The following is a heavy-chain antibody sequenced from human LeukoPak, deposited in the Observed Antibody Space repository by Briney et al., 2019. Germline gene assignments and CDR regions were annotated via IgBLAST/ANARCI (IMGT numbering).Heavy chain of an antibody. Sequence: SETLSLTCSVSGGSITSRDFYWGWIRQSPGKGLEWLGSIYYRGTTYYTPSLKSRVTMSVDTSKNQFSLSLTSVTAADTAVYYCARDRGVYMGGDNDFDVWGQGTMVSVSS. D-gene: IGHD2-8*02. V-gene: IGHV4-39*07. J-gene: IGHJ3*01. CDR1: GGSITSRDFY. CDR3: ARDRGVYMGGDNDFDV. CDR2: IYYRGTT.